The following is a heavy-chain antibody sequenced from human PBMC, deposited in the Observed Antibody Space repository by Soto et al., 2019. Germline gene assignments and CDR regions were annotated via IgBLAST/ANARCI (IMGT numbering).Heavy chain of an antibody. Sequence: QVQLVQSGAEVKKPGASVKVSCKASGYTFTSYGISWVRQAPGQGLEWMGWISVYNGNTNYAQKLQGRVTMTTDTSTSTAYMHLRSVTSDDTAVYYCARGLGPECELLRSVVYWGQGTLVTVSS. J-gene: IGHJ4*02. D-gene: IGHD1-26*01. CDR1: GYTFTSYG. CDR3: ARGLGPECELLRSVVY. V-gene: IGHV1-18*01. CDR2: ISVYNGNT.